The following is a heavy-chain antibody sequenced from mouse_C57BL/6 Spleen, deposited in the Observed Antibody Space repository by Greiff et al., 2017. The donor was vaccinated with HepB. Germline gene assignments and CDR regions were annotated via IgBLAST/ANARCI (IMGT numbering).Heavy chain of an antibody. CDR3: ARGYDYDESYWYFDV. D-gene: IGHD2-4*01. CDR1: GYSFTGYY. V-gene: IGHV1-42*01. J-gene: IGHJ1*03. Sequence: VQLQQSGPELVKPGASVKISCKASGYSFTGYYMNWVKQSPEKSLEWIGEINPSTGGTTYNQKFKAKATLTVDKSSSTAYMQLKSLTSEDSAVYYCARGYDYDESYWYFDVWGTGTTVTVSS. CDR2: INPSTGGT.